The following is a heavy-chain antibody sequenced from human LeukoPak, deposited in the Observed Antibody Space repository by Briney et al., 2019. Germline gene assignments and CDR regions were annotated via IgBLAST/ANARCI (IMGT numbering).Heavy chain of an antibody. CDR1: GFTFSNAW. CDR2: ISTETGDGTT. V-gene: IGHV3-15*01. D-gene: IGHD6-13*01. CDR3: TTWLSRGSSWFDY. Sequence: PGGSLRLSCAASGFTFSNAWMSWVRQAPGKGPEWVGRISTETGDGTTEYAAPVKGRFSISRDDSKNTQYLQMNSLQTEDTAVYYCTTWLSRGSSWFDYWGQGALVTVSP. J-gene: IGHJ4*02.